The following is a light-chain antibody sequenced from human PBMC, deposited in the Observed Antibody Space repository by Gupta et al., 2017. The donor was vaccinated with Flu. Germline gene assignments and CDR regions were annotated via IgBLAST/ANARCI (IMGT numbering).Light chain of an antibody. Sequence: PGTLSLCAGERSTHACRASHSVSSDYLVWNQQRPGQAHSLLIYGAANRARGIPGRFSGSGVGKDFTLTISIPESEDCVVYYWQQVGSSLTFGGGTKVEI. CDR3: QQVGSSLT. CDR1: HSVSSDY. V-gene: IGKV3-20*01. CDR2: GAA. J-gene: IGKJ4*01.